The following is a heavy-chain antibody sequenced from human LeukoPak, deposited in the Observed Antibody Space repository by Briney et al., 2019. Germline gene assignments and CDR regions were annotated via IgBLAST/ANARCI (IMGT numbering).Heavy chain of an antibody. CDR2: IFSVVSI. D-gene: IGHD2-21*02. J-gene: IGHJ3*02. Sequence: PGGALRLPCSASRVSLISNYMSWGRHAPGEGLEWVAVIFSVVSICYADYGKGRFTIARDNSKNTLYLQMSSLRAEDTAVYYCARDLPYCSGDCSDAFDIWGQGTMVTVSS. CDR1: RVSLISNY. CDR3: ARDLPYCSGDCSDAFDI. V-gene: IGHV3-53*01.